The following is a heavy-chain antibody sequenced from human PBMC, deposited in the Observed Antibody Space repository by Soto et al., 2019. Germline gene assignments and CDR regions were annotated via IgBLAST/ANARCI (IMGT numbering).Heavy chain of an antibody. J-gene: IGHJ6*02. Sequence: GGSLRLSCAASGFTFSSYAMHWVRQAPGKGLEWVAVISYDGSNKYYADSVKGRFTISRDNSKNTLYLQMNSLRAEDTAVYYCARDPPITIVRGVTRTPYYYYGMDVWGQGTTVTVSS. CDR3: ARDPPITIVRGVTRTPYYYYGMDV. CDR2: ISYDGSNK. D-gene: IGHD3-10*01. CDR1: GFTFSSYA. V-gene: IGHV3-30-3*01.